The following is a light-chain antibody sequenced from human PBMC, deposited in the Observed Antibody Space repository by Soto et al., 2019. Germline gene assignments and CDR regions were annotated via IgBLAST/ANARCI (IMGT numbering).Light chain of an antibody. CDR1: QNVRTF. J-gene: IGKJ1*01. CDR2: GAS. V-gene: IGKV3-11*01. CDR3: QQHSHWPPWT. Sequence: EVVLTHSPATLSFSPWERATLSFRSSQNVRTFLDWYQQKPGQAPRLLIYGASNRATGIPARFSGSGSGTDFTLTISSLEPEDFAVYYCQQHSHWPPWTFGQGTKVDI.